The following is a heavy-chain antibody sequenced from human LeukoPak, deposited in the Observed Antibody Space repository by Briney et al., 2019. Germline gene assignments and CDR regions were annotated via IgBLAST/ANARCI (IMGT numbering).Heavy chain of an antibody. J-gene: IGHJ6*02. D-gene: IGHD2-15*01. V-gene: IGHV3-64D*09. CDR1: GFPFSSYA. CDR2: ISDSGGST. CDR3: VRGYSFGPYGMDV. Sequence: PGGSLRLSCSASGFPFSSYAKHWVRQAPGKGLEYVSAISDSGGSTYYADSVKGRFTISRDNSKNTLYHQMSSLRAEDTAVYFCVRGYSFGPYGMDVWGQGTTVTVSS.